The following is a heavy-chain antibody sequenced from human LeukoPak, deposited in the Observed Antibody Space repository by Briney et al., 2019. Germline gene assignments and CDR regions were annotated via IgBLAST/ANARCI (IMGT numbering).Heavy chain of an antibody. Sequence: SVKVSCKASGDTLSTYDVSWVRQAPGQGLEWMGRLTPILNKADYTPRFQGRLAISVDKSTNTGYLKLKDLTSEDTAVYYCATIVTGEGLQYFDVWGQGTTVTVTS. J-gene: IGHJ6*02. D-gene: IGHD2/OR15-2a*01. CDR1: GDTLSTYD. CDR2: LTPILNKA. V-gene: IGHV1-69*04. CDR3: ATIVTGEGLQYFDV.